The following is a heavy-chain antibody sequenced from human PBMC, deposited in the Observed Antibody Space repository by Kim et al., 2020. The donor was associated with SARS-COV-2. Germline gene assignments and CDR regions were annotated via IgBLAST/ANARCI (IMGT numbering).Heavy chain of an antibody. V-gene: IGHV4-34*01. CDR3: ASLRGYSGSGRAFDI. J-gene: IGHJ3*02. CDR2: INHSGST. D-gene: IGHD5-12*01. Sequence: SETLSLTCAVYGGSFSGYYWSWIRQPPGKGLEWIGEINHSGSTNYNPSLKSRVTISVDTSKNQFSLKLSSVTAADTAVYYCASLRGYSGSGRAFDIWGQGTMVTVSS. CDR1: GGSFSGYY.